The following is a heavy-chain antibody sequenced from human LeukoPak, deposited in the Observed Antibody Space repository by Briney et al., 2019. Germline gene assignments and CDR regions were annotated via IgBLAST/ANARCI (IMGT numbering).Heavy chain of an antibody. CDR2: IYYSGST. J-gene: IGHJ4*02. D-gene: IGHD3-10*01. V-gene: IGHV4-30-4*02. CDR1: GGSISSGDYY. CDR3: ARATYYYGSGSYYYFDY. Sequence: SETLSLTCTVSGGSISSGDYYWSWIRQPPGKGLEWIGYIYYSGSTYYNPSLKSRVTISVDTSKNQFSLKLSSVTAADTAVYYCARATYYYGSGSYYYFDYWGQGTLVTVSS.